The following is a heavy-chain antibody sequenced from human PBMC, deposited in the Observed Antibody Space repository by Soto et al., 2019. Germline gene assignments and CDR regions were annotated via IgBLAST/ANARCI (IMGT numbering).Heavy chain of an antibody. Sequence: ASVKVSCKASGYTFTGYYMHWVRQAPGQGLEWMGWINPNSGGTNYAQKFQGWVTMTRDTSISTAYMELSRLRSDDTAVYYCARSSPGGLLYGMDVWGQGTTVTVSS. V-gene: IGHV1-2*04. D-gene: IGHD3-16*01. CDR3: ARSSPGGLLYGMDV. CDR1: GYTFTGYY. J-gene: IGHJ6*02. CDR2: INPNSGGT.